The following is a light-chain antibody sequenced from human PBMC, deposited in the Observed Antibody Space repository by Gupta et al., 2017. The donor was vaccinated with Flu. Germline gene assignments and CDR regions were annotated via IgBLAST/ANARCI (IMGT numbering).Light chain of an antibody. CDR3: QQYNSYSRT. Sequence: IKLPQPPSSLSASVGDRVTITCRASQGISSWLAWYQQKPEKAPKSLIYEASSLQSGVPSRFSGSGSGTEFTLTINSLQPDDFATYYCQQYNSYSRTFGEGTKVEIK. V-gene: IGKV1-5*03. J-gene: IGKJ1*01. CDR2: EAS. CDR1: QGISSW.